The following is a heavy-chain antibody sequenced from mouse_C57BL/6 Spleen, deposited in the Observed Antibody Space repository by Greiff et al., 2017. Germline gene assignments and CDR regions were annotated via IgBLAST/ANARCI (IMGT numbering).Heavy chain of an antibody. D-gene: IGHD1-1*01. CDR3: TRAATDFYYAMDY. CDR1: GFTFSSYA. J-gene: IGHJ4*01. Sequence: EVQVVESGEGLVKPGGSLKLSCAASGFTFSSYAMSWVRQTPEKRLEWVAYISSGGDYIYYADTVKGRFTISRDNARNTLYLLMSSLKSEDTAMYYCTRAATDFYYAMDYWGQGTSVTVSS. V-gene: IGHV5-9-1*02. CDR2: ISSGGDYI.